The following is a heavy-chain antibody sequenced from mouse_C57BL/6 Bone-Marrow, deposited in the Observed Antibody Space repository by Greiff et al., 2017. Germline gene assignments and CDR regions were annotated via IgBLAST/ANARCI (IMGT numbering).Heavy chain of an antibody. D-gene: IGHD4-1*02. V-gene: IGHV2-5*01. Sequence: VQGVESGPGLVQPSQSLSITCTVSGFSLTSYGVHWVRQSPGKGLEWLGVIWRGGSTDYNAAFMSRLSITKDNSKSQVFFKMNSLQADDTAIYYCAKKSAPSTGSWFAYWGQGTLVTVSA. CDR1: GFSLTSYG. CDR3: AKKSAPSTGSWFAY. J-gene: IGHJ3*01. CDR2: IWRGGST.